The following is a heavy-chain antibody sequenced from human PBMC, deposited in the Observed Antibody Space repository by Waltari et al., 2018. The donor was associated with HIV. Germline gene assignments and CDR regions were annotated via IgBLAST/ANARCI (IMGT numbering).Heavy chain of an antibody. V-gene: IGHV3-11*01. CDR3: ARLKYSSGFFDY. J-gene: IGHJ4*02. CDR2: IRSDTDTI. Sequence: QVQLVESGGGLVNPGGSLRLSCAPSGFTFSDYSLTWIRQAPGKGLEWVSYIRSDTDTIYYADSVKGRFTISRDNAKNSLYLQMNRLSVEDTAVYYCARLKYSSGFFDYWGQGALVTVSS. D-gene: IGHD6-19*01. CDR1: GFTFSDYS.